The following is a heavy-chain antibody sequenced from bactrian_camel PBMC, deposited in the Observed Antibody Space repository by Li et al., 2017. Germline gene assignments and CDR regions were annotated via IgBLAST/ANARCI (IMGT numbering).Heavy chain of an antibody. J-gene: IGHJ4*01. CDR3: AADPSFAKIVLGRANY. Sequence: VQLVESGGGLVPPGGSLRLSCAASGFQFSDYPMSWVRQAPGKEREWDGSVSNYGDRTSYTDSVKGRFTISQDNAKNTLYLQMNSLKPQDTAMYYCAADPSFAKIVLGRANYWGQGTQVTVS. D-gene: IGHD2*01. CDR1: GFQFSDYP. V-gene: IGHV3S42*01. CDR2: VSNYGDRT.